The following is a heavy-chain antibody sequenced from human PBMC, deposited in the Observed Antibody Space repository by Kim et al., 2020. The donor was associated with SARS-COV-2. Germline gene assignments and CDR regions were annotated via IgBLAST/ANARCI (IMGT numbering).Heavy chain of an antibody. Sequence: VKGRFTISRDNGKNSLYLQMNSLRAEDTAVYYCARDMAAAGTNYYYYGMDVWGQGTTVTVSS. CDR3: ARDMAAAGTNYYYYGMDV. J-gene: IGHJ6*02. D-gene: IGHD6-13*01. V-gene: IGHV3-11*06.